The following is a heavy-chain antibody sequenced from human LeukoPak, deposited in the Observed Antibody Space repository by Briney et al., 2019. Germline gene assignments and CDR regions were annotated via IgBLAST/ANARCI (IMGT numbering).Heavy chain of an antibody. D-gene: IGHD3-10*01. V-gene: IGHV4-59*08. CDR1: GGSIRCNY. CDR3: ARHLTYGPGGMDV. Sequence: SETLSLTFTVSGGSIRCNYWSWIPQPPGKGLEWIGYIYYRDTTNYNPSLKSRVIISVDTSKNQFSLKLSSVTAADTAVYYCARHLTYGPGGMDVWGQGTTVTVSS. CDR2: IYYRDTT. J-gene: IGHJ6*02.